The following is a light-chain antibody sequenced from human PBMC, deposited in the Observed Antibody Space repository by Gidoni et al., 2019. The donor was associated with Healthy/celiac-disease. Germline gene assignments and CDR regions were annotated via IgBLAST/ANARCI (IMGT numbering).Light chain of an antibody. Sequence: IVMTQSPATLSVSPGGRATLPCRANQSVSSNLAWYQQKPGQAPRLLIYGASSRATGIPARFSGSGSGTEFTLTISSLQSEDFAVYYCQQYNSWPSWTFGQGTKVEIK. J-gene: IGKJ1*01. CDR3: QQYNSWPSWT. CDR1: QSVSSN. CDR2: GAS. V-gene: IGKV3-15*01.